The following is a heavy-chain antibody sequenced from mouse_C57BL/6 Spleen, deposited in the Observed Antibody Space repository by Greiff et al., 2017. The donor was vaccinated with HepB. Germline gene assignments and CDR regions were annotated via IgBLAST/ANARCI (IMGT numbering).Heavy chain of an antibody. CDR3: AKQRPYCNYAMDY. J-gene: IGHJ4*01. CDR1: GFTFSSYG. V-gene: IGHV5-6*02. D-gene: IGHD1-1*01. Sequence: EVKLVESGGDLVKPGGSLKLSCAASGFTFSSYGMSWVRQTPDKRLEWVATISSGGSYTYYPDSVKGRFTISRDNAKNTLYLQMSSLKSEDTAMYYGAKQRPYCNYAMDYWGQGPSVTVSS. CDR2: ISSGGSYT.